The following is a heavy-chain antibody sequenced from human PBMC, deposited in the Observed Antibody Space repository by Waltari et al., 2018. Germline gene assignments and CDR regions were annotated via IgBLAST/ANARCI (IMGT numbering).Heavy chain of an antibody. V-gene: IGHV3-7*01. J-gene: IGHJ4*02. CDR1: GFSFSSSW. D-gene: IGHD2-21*02. CDR3: ARVCRGDCYWGFDY. Sequence: EVQLVESGGGLVQPGGSLRLSCAASGFSFSSSWMSWVRQAPGKGLEWVADIKQDGSEAQYVDSVKGRFTASRDNAKNSLYLQMNSLRGEDTAIYYCARVCRGDCYWGFDYWGQGVLVSVSS. CDR2: IKQDGSEA.